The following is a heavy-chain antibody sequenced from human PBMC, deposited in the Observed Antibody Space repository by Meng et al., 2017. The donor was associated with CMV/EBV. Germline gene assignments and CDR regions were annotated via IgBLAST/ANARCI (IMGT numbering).Heavy chain of an antibody. V-gene: IGHV4-39*07. J-gene: IGHJ3*02. D-gene: IGHD3-10*01. Sequence: ESLKISCTVSGGSVSSGSYYWSWIRQPPGKGLEWIGEINHSGSTNYNPSLKSRVTISVDTSKNQFSLKLSSVTAADTAVYYCARGGSVFSIWGQGTMVTVSS. CDR3: ARGGSVFSI. CDR2: INHSGST. CDR1: GGSVSSGSYY.